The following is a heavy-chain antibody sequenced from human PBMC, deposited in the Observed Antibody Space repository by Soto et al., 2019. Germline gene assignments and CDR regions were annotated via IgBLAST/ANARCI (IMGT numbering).Heavy chain of an antibody. CDR2: IGGRGGST. D-gene: IGHD2-2*01. J-gene: IGHJ6*02. Sequence: GGSLTLSCEASGVSFSNYAVSWVRQAPGKGLEWVSGIGGRGGSTYYADSVKGRFTISRDNSKNTLYLQMNSLRAEDTAVYYCAKFGTVVALSYGMDVWGQGTSVTVSS. V-gene: IGHV3-23*01. CDR1: GVSFSNYA. CDR3: AKFGTVVALSYGMDV.